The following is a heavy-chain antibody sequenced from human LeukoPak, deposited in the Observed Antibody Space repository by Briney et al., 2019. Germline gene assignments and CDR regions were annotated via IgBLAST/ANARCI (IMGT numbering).Heavy chain of an antibody. Sequence: ASAKVSCKASGYTFTSYYMHWVRQAPGQGLEWMGIINPSGGSTSYAQKFQGRVTMTRDTSTSTVYMELSSLRSEDTAVYYCARNKAWGPYDSSGYYPGYWGQGTLVTVSS. V-gene: IGHV1-46*01. J-gene: IGHJ4*02. CDR2: INPSGGST. CDR3: ARNKAWGPYDSSGYYPGY. D-gene: IGHD3-22*01. CDR1: GYTFTSYY.